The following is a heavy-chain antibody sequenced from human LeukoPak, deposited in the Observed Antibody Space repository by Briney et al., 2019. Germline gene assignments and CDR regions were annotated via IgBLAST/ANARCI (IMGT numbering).Heavy chain of an antibody. Sequence: PSETLSLTCTVSGGSISSYYWSWIRQPPGKGLEWIGYIYYSGSTNYNPSLKSRVTISVDTSKNQFSLKLSSVTAADTAVYYCARHLPHYGDYLAGAFDIWGQGTMVTVSS. D-gene: IGHD4-17*01. V-gene: IGHV4-59*08. CDR3: ARHLPHYGDYLAGAFDI. J-gene: IGHJ3*02. CDR1: GGSISSYY. CDR2: IYYSGST.